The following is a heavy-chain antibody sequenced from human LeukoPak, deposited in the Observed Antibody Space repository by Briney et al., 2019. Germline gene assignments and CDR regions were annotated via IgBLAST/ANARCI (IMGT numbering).Heavy chain of an antibody. CDR2: ISYDGSNK. D-gene: IGHD6-6*01. CDR1: GFTFSSYA. CDR3: TRDFSTSSRDYFDY. J-gene: IGHJ4*02. Sequence: GRSLRLSCAASGFTFSSYAMHWVRRAPGKGLEWVAVISYDGSNKYYADSVKGRFTISRDDSKSIAYLQMNSLKTEDTAVYYCTRDFSTSSRDYFDYWGQGTLVTVSS. V-gene: IGHV3-30*04.